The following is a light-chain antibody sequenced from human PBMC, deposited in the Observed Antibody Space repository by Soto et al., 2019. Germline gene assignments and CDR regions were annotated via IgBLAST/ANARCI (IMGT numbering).Light chain of an antibody. CDR3: QQYDNWPWT. V-gene: IGKV3-15*01. CDR2: GVS. J-gene: IGKJ1*01. Sequence: VMTQSPATLSVSPGERATLSCRASQSVNNKIAWYQQKPGQAPRLIMYGVSIRATGVPVRFSGSASGTDFTLTISSLRSEDFAVYYCQQYDNWPWTFGQGTKVDIK. CDR1: QSVNNK.